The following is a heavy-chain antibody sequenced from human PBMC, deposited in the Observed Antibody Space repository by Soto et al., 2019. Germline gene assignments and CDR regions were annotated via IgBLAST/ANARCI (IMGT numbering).Heavy chain of an antibody. CDR2: IYPGDSDT. Sequence: GESLKISCKGSGYSFTSYWIGWVRQMPGKGLEWMGIIYPGDSDTRYSPSFQGQVTISADKSISTAYLQWSSLKASDTAMYYCARHRRPRYYYDSSGYYGNGMDVWGQGTTVTVSS. D-gene: IGHD3-22*01. CDR1: GYSFTSYW. J-gene: IGHJ6*02. CDR3: ARHRRPRYYYDSSGYYGNGMDV. V-gene: IGHV5-51*01.